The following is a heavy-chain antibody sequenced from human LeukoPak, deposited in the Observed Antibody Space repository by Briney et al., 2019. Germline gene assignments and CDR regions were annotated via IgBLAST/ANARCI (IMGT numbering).Heavy chain of an antibody. Sequence: SETLSLTCTVYGGPFSGYYWSWIRQFPGKGLGWIGEINHSGSTTYIPSLKSRVTISVDTSKNQFSLRLSSVTAADTAVYYCARGLWLQLGVDAFDIWGQGTMVTVSS. V-gene: IGHV4-34*01. CDR1: GGPFSGYY. CDR3: ARGLWLQLGVDAFDI. D-gene: IGHD5-24*01. CDR2: INHSGST. J-gene: IGHJ3*02.